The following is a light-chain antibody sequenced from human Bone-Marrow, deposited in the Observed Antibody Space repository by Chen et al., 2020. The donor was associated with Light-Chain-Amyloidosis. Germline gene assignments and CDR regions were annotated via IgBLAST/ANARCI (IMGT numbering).Light chain of an antibody. J-gene: IGKJ4*01. CDR1: QSLSSNN. V-gene: IGKV3-20*01. CDR2: DSS. Sequence: EIVLTQSPGTLSLSPGEGANLSCRASQSLSSNNLTWYQQKFGKPPRLLIYDSSIRATGIPDLFTGIGSGTDFTLTITRLELEDVAMYYCQQYGTSPLTFGGGTKVEIK. CDR3: QQYGTSPLT.